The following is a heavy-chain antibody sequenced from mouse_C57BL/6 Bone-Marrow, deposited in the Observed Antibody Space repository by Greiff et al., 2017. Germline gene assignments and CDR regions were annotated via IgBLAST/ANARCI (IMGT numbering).Heavy chain of an antibody. CDR2: INPSTGGT. V-gene: IGHV1-42*01. J-gene: IGHJ2*01. CDR3: ARRGWLPPYYFDY. CDR1: GYSFTGYY. D-gene: IGHD2-3*01. Sequence: VQLKQSGPELVKPGASVKLSCTASGYSFTGYYMNWVKQSPEKSLEWIGEINPSTGGTTYNQKFKAKATLTVDKSSSTAYMQLKSLTSEDSAVYYCARRGWLPPYYFDYWGQGTTLTVSA.